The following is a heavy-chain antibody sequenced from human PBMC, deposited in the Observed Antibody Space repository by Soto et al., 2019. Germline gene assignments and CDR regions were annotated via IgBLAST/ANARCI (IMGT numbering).Heavy chain of an antibody. D-gene: IGHD1-1*01. V-gene: IGHV3-23*01. Sequence: GGSLRLSCEVSGFTLTSYGMNWVRQAPDKGLEWVSTIGRGGDTYCADSVKGRFTISRDNSKNTLFLQMNSLRAEDTALYFCAKDGTTTGIHYYAMDVWGQGTTVTVSS. CDR3: AKDGTTTGIHYYAMDV. J-gene: IGHJ6*02. CDR2: IGRGGDT. CDR1: GFTLTSYG.